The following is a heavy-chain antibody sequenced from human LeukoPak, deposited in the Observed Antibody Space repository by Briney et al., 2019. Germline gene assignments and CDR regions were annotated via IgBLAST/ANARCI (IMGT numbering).Heavy chain of an antibody. CDR1: GFTFSSYA. CDR3: AKTGSIVVVPAASNFDY. Sequence: PGGSLRLSCAASGFTFSSYAMSWVRQAPGKGLEWVSAISGSGGSTYYADSVKGRFTISRDNSKNTLYLQMNSLRAEDTAVYYCAKTGSIVVVPAASNFDYWGQGTLVTVSS. J-gene: IGHJ4*02. D-gene: IGHD2-2*01. V-gene: IGHV3-23*01. CDR2: ISGSGGST.